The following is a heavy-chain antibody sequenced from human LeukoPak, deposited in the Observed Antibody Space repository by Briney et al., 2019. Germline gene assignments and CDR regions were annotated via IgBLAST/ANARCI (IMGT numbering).Heavy chain of an antibody. D-gene: IGHD1-26*01. CDR3: VRGVGGDSRFDP. CDR2: FKPKAEGGTV. Sequence: GGSLRLSCAASGISFRNAWMSWVRQAPGKGLEWVARFKPKAEGGTVDYAAPVEGRFTISRDDSKNTLYLQMNSLRAEDTAVYSCVRGVGGDSRFDPWGQGTLVTVSS. V-gene: IGHV3-15*05. CDR1: GISFRNAW. J-gene: IGHJ5*02.